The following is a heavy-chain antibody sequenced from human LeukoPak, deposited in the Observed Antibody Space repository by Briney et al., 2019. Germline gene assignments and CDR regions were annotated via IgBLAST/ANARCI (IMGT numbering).Heavy chain of an antibody. CDR2: IKQGGSEK. D-gene: IGHD2-2*01. Sequence: GGSLRLSCAASGFTFSSYGMHWVRQAPGKGLEWVASIKQGGSEKYCVDSMKGRFTISRDNAENSLYLQMNSLRAEDMAVYYCARMPRGPDVWGKGTTVTVSS. CDR1: GFTFSSYG. CDR3: ARMPRGPDV. V-gene: IGHV3-7*01. J-gene: IGHJ6*04.